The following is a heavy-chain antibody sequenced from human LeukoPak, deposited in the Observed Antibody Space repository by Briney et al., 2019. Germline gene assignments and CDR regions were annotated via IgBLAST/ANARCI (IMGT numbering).Heavy chain of an antibody. CDR2: ISGSGGST. D-gene: IGHD2-2*01. CDR3: ARECTGSTSCYPY. V-gene: IGHV3-23*01. CDR1: AFTFSSYA. Sequence: TGGSLRLSCAASAFTFSSYAMSWVRLAPGKGLEWVSGISGSGGSTYYADSVKGRFTISRDNAKNSLYLQMNSLRAEDTAVYYCARECTGSTSCYPYWGQGTLVTVSS. J-gene: IGHJ4*02.